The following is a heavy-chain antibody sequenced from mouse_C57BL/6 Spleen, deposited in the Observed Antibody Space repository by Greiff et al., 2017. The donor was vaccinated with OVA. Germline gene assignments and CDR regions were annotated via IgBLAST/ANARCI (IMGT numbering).Heavy chain of an antibody. V-gene: IGHV1-82*01. CDR3: ARLGDDGYGFAY. J-gene: IGHJ3*01. D-gene: IGHD2-3*01. Sequence: QVQLKESGPELVKPGASVKLSCKASGYAFSSSWMNWVKQRPGKGLEWIGRIYPGDGDTNYNGKFKGKATLTEDKSSSTAYMQLSSLTSEDSAVYFCARLGDDGYGFAYWGQGTLVTVSA. CDR2: IYPGDGDT. CDR1: GYAFSSSW.